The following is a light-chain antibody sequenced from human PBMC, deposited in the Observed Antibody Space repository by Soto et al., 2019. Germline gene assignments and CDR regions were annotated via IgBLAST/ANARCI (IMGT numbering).Light chain of an antibody. V-gene: IGKV3-20*01. CDR2: GAS. Sequence: EIVLTQSPGTLSLSQGERATLSCRASQSVSSSYLAWYQQKPGQAPRLLIYGASSRATGIPDRFSGSGSGTDFTLTISRLEPEDFAVYYCQQYGSSRELTFGGGTKVEIK. J-gene: IGKJ4*01. CDR1: QSVSSSY. CDR3: QQYGSSRELT.